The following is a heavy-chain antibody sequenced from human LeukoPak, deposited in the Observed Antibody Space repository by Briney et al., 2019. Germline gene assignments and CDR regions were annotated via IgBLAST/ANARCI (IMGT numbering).Heavy chain of an antibody. Sequence: SETLSLTCAVYGGSFSGYYWSWIRQPPGKGLEWIGEINHSGSTNYNPSLKSRVTISVDTSKNQFSLKLSSVTAADTAVSYCASGYQLLRHWFDPWGQGTLVTVSS. D-gene: IGHD2-2*01. CDR1: GGSFSGYY. J-gene: IGHJ5*02. V-gene: IGHV4-34*01. CDR2: INHSGST. CDR3: ASGYQLLRHWFDP.